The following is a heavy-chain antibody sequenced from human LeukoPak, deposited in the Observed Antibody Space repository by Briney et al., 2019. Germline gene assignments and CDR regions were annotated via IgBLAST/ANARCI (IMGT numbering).Heavy chain of an antibody. J-gene: IGHJ3*02. D-gene: IGHD3-16*01. Sequence: PGGSLRLSCAASGFSFSSSWMLWVRQTPGKGLVRLSRISPDGSSTSYADSVKGRFTVSRDIARNTLSLQMNSLRAEDSAVYYCARLQGITPQPMTEGFDIWGQGTMVTVSS. CDR2: ISPDGSST. CDR3: ARLQGITPQPMTEGFDI. CDR1: GFSFSSSW. V-gene: IGHV3-74*01.